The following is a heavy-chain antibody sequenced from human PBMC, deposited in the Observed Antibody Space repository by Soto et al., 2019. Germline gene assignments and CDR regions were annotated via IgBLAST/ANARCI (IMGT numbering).Heavy chain of an antibody. D-gene: IGHD3-10*01. Sequence: EVQLVESGGGLVQPGGSLRLSCTASGFTFSKYWMSWVRQAPGKGLEWVASIKQDESEKYYVDSVKGRFTISRDNAKKSLYLQMNSLRAEETAVYYCGRSGTYYYGSGTDYWGQGTLVTVSS. CDR1: GFTFSKYW. J-gene: IGHJ4*02. V-gene: IGHV3-7*01. CDR3: GRSGTYYYGSGTDY. CDR2: IKQDESEK.